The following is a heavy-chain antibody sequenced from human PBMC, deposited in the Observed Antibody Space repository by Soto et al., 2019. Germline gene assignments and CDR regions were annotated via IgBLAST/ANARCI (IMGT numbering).Heavy chain of an antibody. CDR3: ARDFGVVISSWSGGMDV. CDR1: GGSIRDYF. V-gene: IGHV4-38-2*02. D-gene: IGHD3-3*01. CDR2: IYHSGST. J-gene: IGHJ6*02. Sequence: PSETLSLTCTVSGGSIRDYFWTWIRQPPGKGLEWIGSIYHSGSTYYNPSLKSRVTISVDTSKNQFSLKLSSVSAADTAVYYCARDFGVVISSWSGGMDVWGQGTTVTVSS.